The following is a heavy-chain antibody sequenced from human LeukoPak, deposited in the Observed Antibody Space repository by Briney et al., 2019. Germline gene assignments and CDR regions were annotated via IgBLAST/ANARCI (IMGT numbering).Heavy chain of an antibody. D-gene: IGHD6-13*01. Sequence: ASVKVSCKATGYTFTSYAMNWVRQAPGQGLEWMGWINTNTGNPTYAQGFTGRFVFSLDTSVSTAYLQISSLKAEDTAVYYCARDYSIAATGIWYFDLWGRGTLVTVSS. CDR1: GYTFTSYA. V-gene: IGHV7-4-1*02. CDR3: ARDYSIAATGIWYFDL. J-gene: IGHJ2*01. CDR2: INTNTGNP.